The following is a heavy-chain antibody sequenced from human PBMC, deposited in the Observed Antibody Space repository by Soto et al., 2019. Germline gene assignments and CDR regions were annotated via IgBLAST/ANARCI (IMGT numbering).Heavy chain of an antibody. CDR1: GYTFTSYG. D-gene: IGHD3-22*01. CDR3: ARVPRSACYYDSSGSPGGYFQH. J-gene: IGHJ1*01. CDR2: ISAYNGNT. V-gene: IGHV1-18*01. Sequence: ASVKVSCKASGYTFTSYGISWVRQAPRQGLEWMGWISAYNGNTNYAQKLQGRVTMTTDTSTSTAYMELRSLRSDDTAVYYCARVPRSACYYDSSGSPGGYFQHWGQGTLVTVSS.